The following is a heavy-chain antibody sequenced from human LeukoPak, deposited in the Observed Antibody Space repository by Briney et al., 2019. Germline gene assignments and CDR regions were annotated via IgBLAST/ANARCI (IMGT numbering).Heavy chain of an antibody. D-gene: IGHD3-9*01. CDR1: GGSFSGYY. J-gene: IGHJ4*02. CDR3: GKGPHLHLHIFACYYYFDC. V-gene: IGHV4-34*01. CDR2: INHSGST. Sequence: TPSETLSLTCAVHGGSFSGYYWTWIRQSPGKGLEWIGEINHSGSTNYNPSLKSRVTISVDTSNNQFSLKLSSVTAADTAVYYCGKGPHLHLHIFACYYYFDCWGQGTLVTVSS.